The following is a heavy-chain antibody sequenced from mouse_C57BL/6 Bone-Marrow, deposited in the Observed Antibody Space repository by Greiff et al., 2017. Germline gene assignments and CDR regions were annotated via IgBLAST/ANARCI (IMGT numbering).Heavy chain of an antibody. Sequence: QVQLQQPGAELVKPGASVNLSCKASGYTFTSYWMHWVKQRPGQGLELIGMIHPNSGSTNYNEKFKSKATLTVDKSSSTAYMQLSSLTSEDSAVYYCARWGTTVVGPFAYWGQGTLVTVSA. V-gene: IGHV1-64*01. CDR2: IHPNSGST. CDR1: GYTFTSYW. J-gene: IGHJ3*01. CDR3: ARWGTTVVGPFAY. D-gene: IGHD1-1*01.